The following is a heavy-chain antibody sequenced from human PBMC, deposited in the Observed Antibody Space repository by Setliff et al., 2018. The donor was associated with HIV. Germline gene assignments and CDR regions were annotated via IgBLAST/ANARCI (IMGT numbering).Heavy chain of an antibody. Sequence: ASVKVSCKTSGYTFTGYYVHWVRQAPGQGLEWMGWINPNNGDTNYAQKFQGRVTMTSDASIRTAYMELSGLTSDDTATYYCARDLSYCSGGSCYRPLIYYFYYMDVWGKGTTVTVSS. D-gene: IGHD2-15*01. CDR3: ARDLSYCSGGSCYRPLIYYFYYMDV. J-gene: IGHJ6*03. CDR1: GYTFTGYY. CDR2: INPNNGDT. V-gene: IGHV1-2*02.